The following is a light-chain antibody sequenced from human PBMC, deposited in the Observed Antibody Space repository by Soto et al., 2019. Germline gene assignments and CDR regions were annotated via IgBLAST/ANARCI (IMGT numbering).Light chain of an antibody. CDR2: GSS. Sequence: DIVMTQSPGSLSASPGESVTLSCRASQSVGSTLAWYQHQPGQAPRVLIYGSSTRATGLPDRFSGSGSGTDFTLTINSLQSEDFAVYYCQQYSNWPPYTFGQGTKLEMK. CDR3: QQYSNWPPYT. CDR1: QSVGST. J-gene: IGKJ2*01. V-gene: IGKV3-15*01.